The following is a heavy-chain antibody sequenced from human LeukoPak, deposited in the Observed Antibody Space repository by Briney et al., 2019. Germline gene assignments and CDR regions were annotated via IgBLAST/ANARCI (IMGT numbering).Heavy chain of an antibody. Sequence: GGSLRLSCAASGFTFSSYWMHWVRQAPGKGLEWVSAISSSSSYIYYAASVKGRFTISRDNAKNSLYLQMNSLRAEDAAVYYCARVPAALAFFDNWGQGALVTVSS. CDR1: GFTFSSYW. D-gene: IGHD2-2*01. V-gene: IGHV3-21*01. J-gene: IGHJ4*02. CDR2: ISSSSSYI. CDR3: ARVPAALAFFDN.